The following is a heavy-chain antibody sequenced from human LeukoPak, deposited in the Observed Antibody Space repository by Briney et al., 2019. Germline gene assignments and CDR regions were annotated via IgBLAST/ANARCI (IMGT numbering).Heavy chain of an antibody. Sequence: EASVKVSCKASGYTFTSYDINWVRQATGQGLEWMGWMNPNSGNTGYAQKFQGRVTMTRNTSISTAYMELSSLRSEDTAVYYCAKVRPDIVATITLYFDYWGQGTLVTVSS. D-gene: IGHD5-12*01. CDR1: GYTFTSYD. CDR3: AKVRPDIVATITLYFDY. J-gene: IGHJ4*02. CDR2: MNPNSGNT. V-gene: IGHV1-8*01.